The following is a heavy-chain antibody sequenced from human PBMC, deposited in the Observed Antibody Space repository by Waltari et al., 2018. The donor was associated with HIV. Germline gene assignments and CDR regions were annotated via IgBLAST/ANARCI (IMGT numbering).Heavy chain of an antibody. CDR2: MNPNSVNT. CDR1: GYTFTSYD. CDR3: ARLGYCSSTSCYYYYYYGRDV. V-gene: IGHV1-8*01. Sequence: QVQLVQSGAEVKKPGASVKVSCKASGYTFTSYDINWVRQATGQGLGWRGWMNPNSVNTGYAQKFQGRVTMTRNTSISTAYMELSILRSEDTAVYYCARLGYCSSTSCYYYYYYGRDVWGQGTTVTVSS. D-gene: IGHD2-2*01. J-gene: IGHJ6*02.